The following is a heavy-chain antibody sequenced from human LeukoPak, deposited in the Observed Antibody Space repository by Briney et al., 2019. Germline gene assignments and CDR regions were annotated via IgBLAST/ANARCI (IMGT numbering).Heavy chain of an antibody. V-gene: IGHV1-18*01. J-gene: IGHJ3*02. CDR3: ASPSGISRAFDI. D-gene: IGHD3-10*01. CDR2: ISAYNGNT. CDR1: GYTFTSYG. Sequence: ASVKVSCTASGYTFTSYGISWVRQAPGQGLEWMGWISAYNGNTNYAQKLQGRVTMTTDTSTSTAYIELRSLRSEDTAVYSCASPSGISRAFDIWGQGKMVSVSS.